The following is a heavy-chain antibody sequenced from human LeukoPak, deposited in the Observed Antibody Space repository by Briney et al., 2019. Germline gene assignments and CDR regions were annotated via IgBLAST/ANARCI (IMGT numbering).Heavy chain of an antibody. J-gene: IGHJ4*02. CDR3: ARWEGDGDYFDY. V-gene: IGHV1-69*06. Sequence: SVKVSCKASGGTFSSYAISWVRQAPGQGLEWMGGIIPIFGTANYAQKFQGRVTITADKSTSTACMELSSLRSEDTAVYYCARWEGDGDYFDYWGQGTLVTVSS. CDR1: GGTFSSYA. CDR2: IIPIFGTA. D-gene: IGHD4-17*01.